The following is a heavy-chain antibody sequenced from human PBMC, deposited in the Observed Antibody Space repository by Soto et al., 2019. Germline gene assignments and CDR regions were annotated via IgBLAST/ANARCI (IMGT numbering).Heavy chain of an antibody. D-gene: IGHD3-3*01. Sequence: EVQLLESGGGLVQPGGSLRLSCAASGFTFSSYAMSWVRQAPGKGLEWVSAISGSGGSTYYADSVKGRFTISRDNSKNTLYLQMNSLRAEDTAVYYCAKDGGWGSPRYDFWSGQPDFDYWGQGTLVTVSS. J-gene: IGHJ4*02. CDR1: GFTFSSYA. CDR2: ISGSGGST. V-gene: IGHV3-23*01. CDR3: AKDGGWGSPRYDFWSGQPDFDY.